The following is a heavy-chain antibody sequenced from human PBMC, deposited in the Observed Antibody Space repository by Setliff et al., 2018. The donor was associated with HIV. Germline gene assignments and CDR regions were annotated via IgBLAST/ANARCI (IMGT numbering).Heavy chain of an antibody. CDR1: GGSMSSGSYP. J-gene: IGHJ5*02. V-gene: IGHV4-61*02. CDR3: ARARTIGVSAVFFDP. Sequence: PSETLSLTCSVSGGSMSSGSYPWTWLRQPAGKEPELIGRVYVAGTVIYNPSLASRLTISIVPSKNQFSLDLTSVTAADTGKYYCARARTIGVSAVFFDPWGQGIPVTVSS. D-gene: IGHD3-3*01. CDR2: VYVAGTV.